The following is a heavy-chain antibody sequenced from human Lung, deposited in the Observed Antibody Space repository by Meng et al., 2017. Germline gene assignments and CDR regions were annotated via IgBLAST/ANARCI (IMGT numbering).Heavy chain of an antibody. V-gene: IGHV3-30*01. CDR3: ARNNYGDYYFDY. D-gene: IGHD4-17*01. Sequence: QVRLWGSGGGVVQPGRSLRLSCAASGFTFSRNAMHWVRQAPGKGLEWVAAISYDGSNQHYADSVKGRFTISRDNSENTLYLQMNSLRAEDTAVYYCARNNYGDYYFDYWGQGTLVTVSS. CDR2: ISYDGSNQ. J-gene: IGHJ4*02. CDR1: GFTFSRNA.